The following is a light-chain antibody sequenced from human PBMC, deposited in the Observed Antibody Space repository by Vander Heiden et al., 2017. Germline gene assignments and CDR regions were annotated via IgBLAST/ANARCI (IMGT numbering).Light chain of an antibody. J-gene: IGKJ2*01. CDR2: DAT. CDR3: QQFSIYPRT. V-gene: IGKV1-13*02. CDR1: QGITSA. Sequence: AIQLTQSPPSLSTSVGARVTITCRASQGITSALAWYQQKPGKRPELLIYDATSLETGVPLRFSGSGSGTDFTLTISSLQPEDAATYFCQQFSIYPRTFGQGTKLEIK.